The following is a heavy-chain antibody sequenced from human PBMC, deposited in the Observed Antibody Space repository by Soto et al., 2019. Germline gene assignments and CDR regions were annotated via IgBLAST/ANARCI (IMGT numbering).Heavy chain of an antibody. CDR3: AKGSIEYRASVDH. D-gene: IGHD5-12*01. V-gene: IGHV3-23*01. CDR1: GFSFSCYA. CDR2: ISARGGRL. Sequence: EVQLLESGGGLVQPGGSLRLACTASGFSFSCYAMVWVRQAPGKGREWVSVISARGGRLYCAHSVKGRFTTSRDKSKNGLSLERNNLRAEDTATYFWAKGSIEYRASVDHWGHGTLVLVSP. J-gene: IGHJ4*01.